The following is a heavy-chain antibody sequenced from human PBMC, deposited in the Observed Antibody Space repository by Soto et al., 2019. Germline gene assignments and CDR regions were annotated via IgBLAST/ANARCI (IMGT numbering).Heavy chain of an antibody. V-gene: IGHV4-59*01. CDR2: MYYSGST. Sequence: TLSLTCRVSGGSISGYYWSWIRQPPGKGLEWIGYMYYSGSTNYNPSLESRVTISMDTSKSQFSLKLNSVTTADTAVYFCARVSFFDISAYVFDYWGQGTLVTVSS. D-gene: IGHD3-22*01. CDR1: GGSISGYY. CDR3: ARVSFFDISAYVFDY. J-gene: IGHJ4*02.